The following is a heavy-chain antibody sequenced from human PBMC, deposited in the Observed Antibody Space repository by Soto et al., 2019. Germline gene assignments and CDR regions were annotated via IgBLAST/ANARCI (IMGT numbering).Heavy chain of an antibody. D-gene: IGHD3-3*01. J-gene: IGHJ5*02. Sequence: SETLSLTCTVSGGSISSYYWSWIRQPPGKGLEWIGYIYYSGSTNYNPSLKSRVTISVDTSKNQFSLKLSSVTAADTAVYYCARGPNIRFLEWFWRGRGWFDPWGQGTLVTVSS. CDR3: ARGPNIRFLEWFWRGRGWFDP. CDR1: GGSISSYY. V-gene: IGHV4-59*01. CDR2: IYYSGST.